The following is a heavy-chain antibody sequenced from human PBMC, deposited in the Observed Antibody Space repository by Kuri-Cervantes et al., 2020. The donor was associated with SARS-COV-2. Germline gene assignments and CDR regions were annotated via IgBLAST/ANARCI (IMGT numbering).Heavy chain of an antibody. V-gene: IGHV4-34*01. Sequence: GSLRLSCAVYGGSFSGYYWSWIRQPPGKGLEWIGEINHSGSTNYNPSLKSRVTTSVDTSKNQFSLHLGSVTAADTAVYYCARAYGFLRYIYYMDVWGRGTTVTVSS. J-gene: IGHJ6*03. CDR3: ARAYGFLRYIYYMDV. CDR1: GGSFSGYY. CDR2: INHSGST. D-gene: IGHD4-17*01.